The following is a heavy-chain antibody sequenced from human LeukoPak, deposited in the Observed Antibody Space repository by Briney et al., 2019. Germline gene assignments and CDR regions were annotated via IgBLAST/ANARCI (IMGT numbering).Heavy chain of an antibody. J-gene: IGHJ5*02. CDR3: ARDSLYYDSSGILYNWFDP. CDR1: GYTFTGYY. V-gene: IGHV1-2*02. Sequence: ASVKVSCKASGYTFTGYYMHWVRQAPGQGLEWMGWINPNSGGTNYAQKFQGRVTMTRDTSISTAYMELSRLRSDDTAVYYCARDSLYYDSSGILYNWFDPWGQGTLVTVSS. D-gene: IGHD3-22*01. CDR2: INPNSGGT.